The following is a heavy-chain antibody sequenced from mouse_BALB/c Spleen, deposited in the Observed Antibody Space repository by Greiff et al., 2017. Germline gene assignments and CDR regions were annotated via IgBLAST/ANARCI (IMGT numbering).Heavy chain of an antibody. V-gene: IGHV1-5*01. CDR3: TLYYGNGYYYAMDY. Sequence: QLQQSGTVLARPGASVKMSCKASGYSFTSYWMHWVKQRPGQGLEWIGAIYPGNSDTSYNQKFKGKAKLTAVTSASTAYMELSSLTNEDSAVYYCTLYYGNGYYYAMDYWGQGTSVTVSS. J-gene: IGHJ4*01. CDR2: IYPGNSDT. D-gene: IGHD2-1*01. CDR1: GYSFTSYW.